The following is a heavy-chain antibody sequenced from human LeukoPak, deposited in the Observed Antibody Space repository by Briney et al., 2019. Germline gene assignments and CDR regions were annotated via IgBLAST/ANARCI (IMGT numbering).Heavy chain of an antibody. J-gene: IGHJ4*02. D-gene: IGHD4-17*01. V-gene: IGHV4-59*08. CDR3: TRSKSIDYGDYGWFVY. CDR1: GGSISSYY. CDR2: IYYSGST. Sequence: SETLSLTCTVSGGSISSYYWSWIRQPPGKGLEWIGYIYYSGSTNYNPSLKSRVTISVDTSKNQFSLNLTSVTAADTAVYFCTRSKSIDYGDYGWFVYWGQGALVTVS.